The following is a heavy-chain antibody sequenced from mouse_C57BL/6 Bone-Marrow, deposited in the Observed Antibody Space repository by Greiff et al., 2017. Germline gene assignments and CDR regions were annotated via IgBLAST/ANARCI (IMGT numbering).Heavy chain of an antibody. CDR2: INSAGGGT. J-gene: IGHJ3*01. D-gene: IGHD1-1*01. CDR3: ERSHYYGSGWFAY. Sequence: EVKLMESGGGLVQPGESLKLSCESNEYEFPSHDMSWVRKTPEKRLELVAAINSAGGGTYYPDNMKRRFIISRDNTKKSLYLQMSSLRSEDTDLYDCERSHYYGSGWFAYWGQGTLVTVSA. V-gene: IGHV5-2*01. CDR1: EYEFPSHD.